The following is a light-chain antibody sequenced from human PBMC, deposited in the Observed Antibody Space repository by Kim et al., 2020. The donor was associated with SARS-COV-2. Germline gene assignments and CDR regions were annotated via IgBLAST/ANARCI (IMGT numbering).Light chain of an antibody. Sequence: ALGRTVRITCQGDSLRKYSANWYQQKPGQAPVIVIYGKNNRPSGIPDRFSGSNSGNTASLSITGAQAEDEADYYCNSRDNTGHGWVFGGGTQLTVL. V-gene: IGLV3-19*01. J-gene: IGLJ3*02. CDR1: SLRKYS. CDR3: NSRDNTGHGWV. CDR2: GKN.